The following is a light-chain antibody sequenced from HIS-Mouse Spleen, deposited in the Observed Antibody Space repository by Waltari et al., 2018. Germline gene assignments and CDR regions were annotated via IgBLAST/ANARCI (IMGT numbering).Light chain of an antibody. V-gene: IGKV3-11*01. CDR2: DAS. J-gene: IGKJ3*01. CDR1: QRVSSY. Sequence: EIVLTQSPATLSLSPGERATLPCRASQRVSSYLAWYQQKPGQAPRLLIYDASNRATGIPARFSGSGSGTDFTLTISSLEPEDFAVYYCQQRSNWPFGPGTKVDIK. CDR3: QQRSNWP.